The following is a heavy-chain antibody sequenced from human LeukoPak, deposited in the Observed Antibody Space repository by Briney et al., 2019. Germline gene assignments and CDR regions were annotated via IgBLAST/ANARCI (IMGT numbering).Heavy chain of an antibody. D-gene: IGHD2-15*01. Sequence: PGGSLRLSCAASGFTFDDCGMSWVRQAPGKGLEWLCGITWNGGSTVYADSVKGRFTISRDNARNSLYLQMTSLRAEDTAFYYCARARSVGTATGYFHHWGQGTLVTVSS. CDR1: GFTFDDCG. CDR2: ITWNGGST. V-gene: IGHV3-20*04. CDR3: ARARSVGTATGYFHH. J-gene: IGHJ1*01.